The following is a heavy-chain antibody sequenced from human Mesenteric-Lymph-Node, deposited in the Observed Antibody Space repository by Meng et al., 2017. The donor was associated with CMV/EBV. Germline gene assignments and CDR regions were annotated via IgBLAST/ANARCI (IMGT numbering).Heavy chain of an antibody. CDR3: ARDGDNVVMPVAARDYYYGMDV. D-gene: IGHD2-21*01. CDR2: ISPYNGNT. CDR1: GYLFSSYG. J-gene: IGHJ6*02. V-gene: IGHV1-18*01. Sequence: ASVKVSCKTSGYLFSSYGISWVRQAPGQGLEWMGWISPYNGNTNDAQKFQGRVTMTTDTSTSTAYMELRSLRPDDTAVYYCARDGDNVVMPVAARDYYYGMDVWGQGTTVTVSS.